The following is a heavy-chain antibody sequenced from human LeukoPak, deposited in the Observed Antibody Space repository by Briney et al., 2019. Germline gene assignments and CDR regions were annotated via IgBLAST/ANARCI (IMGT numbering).Heavy chain of an antibody. J-gene: IGHJ1*01. CDR1: GGTFSSYA. CDR3: AREGYYDSSGYYGAEYFQH. Sequence: GFSVKVSCKASGGTFSSYAISWVRQAPGQGLEWMGRIIPIFGTANYAQKFQGRVTITTDESTSTAYMELSSLRSEDTAVYYCAREGYYDSSGYYGAEYFQHWGQGTLVTVSS. CDR2: IIPIFGTA. V-gene: IGHV1-69*05. D-gene: IGHD3-22*01.